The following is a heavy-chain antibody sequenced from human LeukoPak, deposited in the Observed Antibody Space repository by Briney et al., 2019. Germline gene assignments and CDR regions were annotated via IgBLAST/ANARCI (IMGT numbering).Heavy chain of an antibody. CDR2: IRSKAD. CDR3: SRSSSRNFGVVIRSYYYYMDV. V-gene: IGHV3-73*01. Sequence: GGSLRLSCAASGFTFSGSAIHWVRQASGKGLEWVGRIRSKADYAASVKGKFTISRDDSKNTAYLQMNSLKTEDTAVYYCSRSSSRNFGVVIRSYYYYMDVWGKGTTVTVSS. J-gene: IGHJ6*03. D-gene: IGHD3-3*01. CDR1: GFTFSGSA.